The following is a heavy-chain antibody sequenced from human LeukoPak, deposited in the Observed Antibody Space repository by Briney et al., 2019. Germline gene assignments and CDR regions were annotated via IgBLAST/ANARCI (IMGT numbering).Heavy chain of an antibody. CDR1: GYSISSGYY. Sequence: ESSETLSLTCTVSGYSISSGYYWGWIRQPPGKGLEWIGSIYHSGSTYYNPSLKSRVTISVDKSKNQFSLKLSSVTAADTAVYYCARLYDSSGSPLVGFDPWGQGTLVTVSS. D-gene: IGHD3-22*01. CDR3: ARLYDSSGSPLVGFDP. J-gene: IGHJ5*02. V-gene: IGHV4-38-2*02. CDR2: IYHSGST.